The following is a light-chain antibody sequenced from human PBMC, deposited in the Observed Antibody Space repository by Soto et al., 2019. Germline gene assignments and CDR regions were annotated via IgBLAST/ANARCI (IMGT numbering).Light chain of an antibody. CDR2: EVS. Sequence: QSALTQPASVSGSPGQSITISCTGTGSDVGNYVFVSWYQQYPGKAPKLIIYEVSKRPSGVPDRFSGSKSGNTASLTVSGLQAEDEADYYCSSYAGSNNFVVFGGGTKLTVL. CDR1: GSDVGNYVF. J-gene: IGLJ2*01. V-gene: IGLV2-8*01. CDR3: SSYAGSNNFVV.